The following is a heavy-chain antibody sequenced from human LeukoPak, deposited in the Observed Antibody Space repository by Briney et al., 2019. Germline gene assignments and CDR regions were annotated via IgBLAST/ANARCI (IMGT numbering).Heavy chain of an antibody. J-gene: IGHJ4*02. V-gene: IGHV3-11*01. CDR1: GFTFSDSY. Sequence: TVGTLRLSCAASGFTFSDSYTSWFRQAPGKGLERVSYISSGGNSIYYTDSVKGRFTIPRDNAKHSLDLQTNSLRAEDKAVYYSAVYGGYWGQVPVVSVSS. CDR2: ISSGGNSI. CDR3: AVYGGY. D-gene: IGHD3-10*01.